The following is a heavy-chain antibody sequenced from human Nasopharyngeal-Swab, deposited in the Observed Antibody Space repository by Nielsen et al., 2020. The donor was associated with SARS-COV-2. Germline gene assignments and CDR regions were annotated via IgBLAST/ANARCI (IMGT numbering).Heavy chain of an antibody. Sequence: GESLKISCAASGFTLSGHYMDWVRQAPGKGLEWVGRSRNEAHSFTTEYAASVKGRFTISRDDSENSLYLQMNSLKIEDTAVYYCVRADISGYFDYWGQGTLVTVSS. CDR2: SRNEAHSFTT. CDR3: VRADISGYFDY. D-gene: IGHD3-22*01. CDR1: GFTLSGHY. V-gene: IGHV3-72*01. J-gene: IGHJ4*02.